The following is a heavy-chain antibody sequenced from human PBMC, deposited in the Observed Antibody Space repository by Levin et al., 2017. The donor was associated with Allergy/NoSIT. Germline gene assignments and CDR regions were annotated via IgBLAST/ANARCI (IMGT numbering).Heavy chain of an antibody. CDR1: GGSFSGYY. V-gene: IGHV4-34*01. J-gene: IGHJ4*02. Sequence: TSETLSLTCAVYGGSFSGYYWSWIRQPPGKGLEWIGEINHSGSTNYNPSLKSRVTISVDTSKNQFSLKLSSVTAADTAVYYCARVRDSSSWSSDYWGQGTLVTVSS. CDR3: ARVRDSSSWSSDY. CDR2: INHSGST. D-gene: IGHD6-13*01.